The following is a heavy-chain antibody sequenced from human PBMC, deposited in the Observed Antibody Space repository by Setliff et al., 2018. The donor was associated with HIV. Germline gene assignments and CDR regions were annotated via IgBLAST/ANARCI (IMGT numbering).Heavy chain of an antibody. Sequence: KSSETLSLTCTVSGASIRSQYWSGIRKPPGKGLEGIGYISYSGSTHYNPALESRVAMSVDTSKQKFSLEVSSVPAADTAVYYCARTRGYSYGTLDGFDHWGRGSLVTVSS. CDR1: GASIRSQY. CDR3: ARTRGYSYGTLDGFDH. D-gene: IGHD5-18*01. J-gene: IGHJ4*01. V-gene: IGHV4-59*11. CDR2: ISYSGST.